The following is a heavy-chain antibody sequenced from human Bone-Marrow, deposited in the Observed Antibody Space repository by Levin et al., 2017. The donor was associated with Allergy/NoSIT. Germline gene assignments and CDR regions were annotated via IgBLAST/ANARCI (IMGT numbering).Heavy chain of an antibody. CDR2: ISWDGSST. D-gene: IGHD6-19*01. Sequence: LSLTCAASGFTFDDYTMHWVRQAPGKGLEWVSLISWDGSSTYYADSVKGRFTISRDNSKNSLYLQMNSLRTEDTALYYCAKGSSGWPNTEFDYWGQGTLVTVSS. CDR1: GFTFDDYT. J-gene: IGHJ4*02. CDR3: AKGSSGWPNTEFDY. V-gene: IGHV3-43*01.